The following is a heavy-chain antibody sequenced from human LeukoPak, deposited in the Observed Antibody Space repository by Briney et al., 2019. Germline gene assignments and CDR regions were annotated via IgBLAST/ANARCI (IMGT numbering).Heavy chain of an antibody. CDR2: ISGSGGST. Sequence: GGSLRLSCAASGFTFADYAMSWVRQAPGKGLEWVSAISGSGGSTYYADSVKGRFTISRDNSKNTLYLQMNSLRAEDTAVYYCAKDLHIVVVPAAMPRVYFDYWGQGTLVTVSS. CDR1: GFTFADYA. D-gene: IGHD2-2*01. J-gene: IGHJ4*02. V-gene: IGHV3-23*01. CDR3: AKDLHIVVVPAAMPRVYFDY.